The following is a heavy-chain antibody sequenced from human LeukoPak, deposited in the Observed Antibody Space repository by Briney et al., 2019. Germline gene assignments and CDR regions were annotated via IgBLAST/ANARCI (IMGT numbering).Heavy chain of an antibody. J-gene: IGHJ4*02. V-gene: IGHV3-33*06. Sequence: GGSLRLSCAASGFTFSSYGMHWVRQAPGKGLEWVAVIWYDGSNKYYADSVKGRFTISRDNSKNTLYLQMNSLRAEDTAVYYCAKARSSLIKYYFDYWGQGTLVTVSS. D-gene: IGHD6-13*01. CDR2: IWYDGSNK. CDR1: GFTFSSYG. CDR3: AKARSSLIKYYFDY.